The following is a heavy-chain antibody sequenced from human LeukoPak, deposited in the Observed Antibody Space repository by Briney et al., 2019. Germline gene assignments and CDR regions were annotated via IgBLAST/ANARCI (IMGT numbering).Heavy chain of an antibody. J-gene: IGHJ3*02. CDR2: IYYSGST. Sequence: PSETLSPTCTVSGGSISSYYWSWIRQPPGKGLEWIGYIYYSGSTNYNPSLKSRVTISVDTSKNQFSLKLSSVTAADTAVYYCARETYYYDSSGRDAFDIWGQGTMVTVSS. CDR1: GGSISSYY. CDR3: ARETYYYDSSGRDAFDI. V-gene: IGHV4-59*01. D-gene: IGHD3-22*01.